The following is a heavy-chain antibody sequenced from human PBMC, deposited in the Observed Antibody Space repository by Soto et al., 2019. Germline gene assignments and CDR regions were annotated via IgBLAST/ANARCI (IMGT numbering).Heavy chain of an antibody. CDR3: AKEGWVGYCSGGSCRGYFDY. CDR1: GFTFSSYG. CDR2: ISYDGSNK. V-gene: IGHV3-30*18. J-gene: IGHJ4*02. Sequence: GGSLRLSCAASGFTFSSYGMHWVRQAPGKGLEWVAVISYDGSNKYYADSVKGRFTISRDNSKNTLYLQMNSLRAEDTAVYYCAKEGWVGYCSGGSCRGYFDYWGQGTLVTVSS. D-gene: IGHD2-15*01.